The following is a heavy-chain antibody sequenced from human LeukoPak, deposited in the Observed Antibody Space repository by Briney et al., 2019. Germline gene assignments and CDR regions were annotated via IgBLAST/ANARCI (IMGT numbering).Heavy chain of an antibody. J-gene: IGHJ1*01. CDR1: GGTFSSYA. Sequence: ASVNVSCKASGGTFSSYAISWVRQAPGQGLEWMGWINPNSGGTNYAQKFQGRVTMTRDTSISTAYMELSRLRSDDTAVYYCARVGVGATRVQYFQHWGQGTLVTVSS. CDR2: INPNSGGT. D-gene: IGHD1-26*01. V-gene: IGHV1-2*02. CDR3: ARVGVGATRVQYFQH.